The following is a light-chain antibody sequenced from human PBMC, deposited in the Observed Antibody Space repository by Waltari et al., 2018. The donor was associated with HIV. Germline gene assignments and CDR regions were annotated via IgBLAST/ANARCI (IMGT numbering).Light chain of an antibody. V-gene: IGLV3-21*02. Sequence: SYVLTQPPSVSVAPGQTASITCGGHKIRSKSVHWYQRKPGQAPAVVVYDDYARPSGIPERFSGSNSDNTATLTINRVEDGDEADYYCQVWDSNNGHQGVFGGGTKLTVL. CDR1: KIRSKS. CDR2: DDY. J-gene: IGLJ3*02. CDR3: QVWDSNNGHQGV.